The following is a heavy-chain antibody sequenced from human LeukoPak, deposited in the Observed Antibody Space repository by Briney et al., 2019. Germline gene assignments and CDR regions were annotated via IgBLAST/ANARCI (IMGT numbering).Heavy chain of an antibody. V-gene: IGHV4-59*01. Sequence: PSETLSLTCTVSGGSIGSYYWSWIRQPPGKGLEWIGYIYYSGSTNYNPSLKSRVTISVDTSKNQFSLKLSSVTAADTAVYYCARAGAVAGTVSGFDYWGQGTLVTVSS. CDR2: IYYSGST. CDR3: ARAGAVAGTVSGFDY. D-gene: IGHD6-19*01. J-gene: IGHJ4*02. CDR1: GGSIGSYY.